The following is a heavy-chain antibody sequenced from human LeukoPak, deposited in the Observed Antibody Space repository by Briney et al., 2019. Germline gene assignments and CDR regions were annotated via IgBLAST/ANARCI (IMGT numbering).Heavy chain of an antibody. CDR1: GFTFSSYA. J-gene: IGHJ4*02. V-gene: IGHV3-23*01. CDR2: ISGSGGST. Sequence: GASLRLSCAASGFTFSSYAMSWGRQAPGKGGEWVSAISGSGGSTYYEDSVKGRYTITRDNDKNTVYLQMISLRAEDTAVYYCAKVGAGITMIVVVINYFDYWGQGTLVTVSS. D-gene: IGHD3-22*01. CDR3: AKVGAGITMIVVVINYFDY.